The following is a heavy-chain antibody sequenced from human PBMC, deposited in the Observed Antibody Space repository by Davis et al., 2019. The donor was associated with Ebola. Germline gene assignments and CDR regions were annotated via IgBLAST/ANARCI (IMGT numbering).Heavy chain of an antibody. J-gene: IGHJ4*02. Sequence: GESLKISCKGSGYYFTSYWISWVRQMPGRGLEWMGRIDPSDSKTNYSPSFEGHVTISVDKSISTVYLQWSSLKASDSAMYYCARQEALYGSIDNWGQGTLVTVSS. CDR3: ARQEALYGSIDN. CDR2: IDPSDSKT. D-gene: IGHD2/OR15-2a*01. CDR1: GYYFTSYW. V-gene: IGHV5-10-1*01.